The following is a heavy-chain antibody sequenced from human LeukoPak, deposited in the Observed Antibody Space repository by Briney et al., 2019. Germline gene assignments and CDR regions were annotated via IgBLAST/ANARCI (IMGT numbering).Heavy chain of an antibody. V-gene: IGHV1-2*02. Sequence: GASVKVSCKASGYIFSDYYMHWVRQAPGRGFEWMGWISRRSGATKIAEKFQGRVTLTRDTSISTAYVELTNLAPDDTAVYYCVSWAGGSSDVASFDYWGQGTLVIVSS. CDR1: GYIFSDYY. CDR3: VSWAGGSSDVASFDY. D-gene: IGHD3-10*01. J-gene: IGHJ4*02. CDR2: ISRRSGAT.